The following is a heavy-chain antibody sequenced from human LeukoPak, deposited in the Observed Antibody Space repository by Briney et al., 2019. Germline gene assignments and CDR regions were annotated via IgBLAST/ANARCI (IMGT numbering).Heavy chain of an antibody. CDR3: ARAAASVSRWPVTYYGMDV. CDR2: TYYRSKWYN. V-gene: IGHV6-1*01. CDR1: GDSVSSNSAA. D-gene: IGHD2-2*01. Sequence: SQTLSLTCAISGDSVSSNSAAWNWIRQSPSRGLERLGRTYYRSKWYNDYAVSVKSRIIINPDTSKHQFSLQLNSVTPEDTAVYYCARAAASVSRWPVTYYGMDVWGQGTTVTVSS. J-gene: IGHJ6*02.